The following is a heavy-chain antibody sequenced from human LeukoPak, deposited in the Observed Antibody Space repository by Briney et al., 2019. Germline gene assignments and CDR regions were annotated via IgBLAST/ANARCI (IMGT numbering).Heavy chain of an antibody. CDR1: GGSFSGYY. Sequence: PSETLSLTCAVYGGSFSGYYWSWIRQPPGKGLEWIGEINHSGSTNYNPSLKSRVTISVDTSKNQFSLKLSSVTAADTAVYYCARRRITMVRGVIYLYYYGMDVWGQGTTVTVSS. CDR3: ARRRITMVRGVIYLYYYGMDV. CDR2: INHSGST. J-gene: IGHJ6*02. V-gene: IGHV4-34*01. D-gene: IGHD3-10*01.